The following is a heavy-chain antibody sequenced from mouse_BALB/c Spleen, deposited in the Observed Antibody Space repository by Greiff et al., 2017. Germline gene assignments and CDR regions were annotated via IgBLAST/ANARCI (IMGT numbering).Heavy chain of an antibody. J-gene: IGHJ2*01. CDR2: IYPGDGDT. V-gene: IGHV1-87*01. CDR1: GYTFTSYW. Sequence: VQLQQSGAELARPGASVKLSCKASGYTFTSYWMQWVKQRPGQGLEWIGAIYPGDGDTRYTQKFKGQATLTADKSSSTAYMQLSSLASEDSAVYYCARLLRSPVCYFDYWGQGTTLTVSS. D-gene: IGHD1-1*01. CDR3: ARLLRSPVCYFDY.